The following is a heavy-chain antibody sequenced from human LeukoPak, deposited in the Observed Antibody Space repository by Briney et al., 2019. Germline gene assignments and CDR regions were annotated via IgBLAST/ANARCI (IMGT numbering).Heavy chain of an antibody. CDR2: VYYSGST. CDR3: ARDQNYYDRYFKH. D-gene: IGHD3-22*01. Sequence: SETLSLTCTVSGGSISSSSYYWGWIRQPPGKGPEWIGSVYYSGSTDYNPSLKSRVTISIDTSKSQFSLKLTSVTAADTAVYYCARDQNYYDRYFKHWGQGTLVTVSS. J-gene: IGHJ1*01. V-gene: IGHV4-39*07. CDR1: GGSISSSSYY.